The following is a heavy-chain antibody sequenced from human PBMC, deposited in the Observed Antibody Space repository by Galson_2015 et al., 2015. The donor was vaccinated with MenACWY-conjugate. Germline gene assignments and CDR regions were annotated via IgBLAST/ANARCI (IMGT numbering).Heavy chain of an antibody. CDR2: IYPGDSDT. J-gene: IGHJ5*01. V-gene: IGHV5-51*03. Sequence: QSGAEVKKPGESLKISCKGSGYSFTTYWIAWVRQMPGKGLEWMGIIYPGDSDTRYSPSFQGQVTISVDKSISTAYLQWSSLKASGTAMYYCARSELWMLLHPAGWFDSWGQGTLVTVSS. CDR1: GYSFTTYW. D-gene: IGHD2-8*01. CDR3: ARSELWMLLHPAGWFDS.